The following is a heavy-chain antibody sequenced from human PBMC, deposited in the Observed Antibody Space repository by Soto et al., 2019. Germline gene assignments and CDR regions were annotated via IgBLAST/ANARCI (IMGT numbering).Heavy chain of an antibody. CDR1: GFTFSSYA. D-gene: IGHD3-10*01. V-gene: IGHV3-23*01. Sequence: EVQLLEFGGGLVQPGGSLRLSCAASGFTFSSYAMSWVRQAPGKGLEWVSAISGSGGSTYYADSVKGRFTISRDNSKNTLYLQMNSLRAEDTAVYYCAKGSKGSGSYSPYYYYYYMDVWGKGTTVTVSS. J-gene: IGHJ6*03. CDR2: ISGSGGST. CDR3: AKGSKGSGSYSPYYYYYYMDV.